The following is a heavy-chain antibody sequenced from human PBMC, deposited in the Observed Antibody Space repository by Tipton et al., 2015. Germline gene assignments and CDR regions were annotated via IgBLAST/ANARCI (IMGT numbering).Heavy chain of an antibody. CDR3: ARENLVFNTGSGRVLDV. D-gene: IGHD3-10*01. CDR1: GGSTSSSSYY. J-gene: IGHJ6*02. Sequence: TLSLTCTVSGGSTSSSSYYWGWIRQPPGRGLEWIGYIFHSGSINYSPSLESRVIISIDTSKNQFSLNLRSVTAADTAVYYCARENLVFNTGSGRVLDVWGQGTTVTVSS. CDR2: IFHSGSI. V-gene: IGHV4-61*01.